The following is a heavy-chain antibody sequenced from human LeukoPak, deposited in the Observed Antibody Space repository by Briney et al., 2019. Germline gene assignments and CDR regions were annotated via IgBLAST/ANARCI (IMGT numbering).Heavy chain of an antibody. CDR3: ARAGQGDFWSGLRYFDY. J-gene: IGHJ4*02. V-gene: IGHV4-59*01. CDR1: GGSISRYY. Sequence: TSSETLSLTCTVSGGSISRYYWSWIRQPPGKGLEWIGYIYYSGSTNYNPSLKSRVTTSVDTSKNHFSLKLSSVTAADTAVYYCARAGQGDFWSGLRYFDYWGQGTLVTVSS. D-gene: IGHD3-3*01. CDR2: IYYSGST.